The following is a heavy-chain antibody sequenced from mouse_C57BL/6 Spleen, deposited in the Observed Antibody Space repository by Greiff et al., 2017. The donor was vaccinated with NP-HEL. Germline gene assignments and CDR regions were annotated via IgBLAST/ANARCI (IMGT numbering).Heavy chain of an antibody. J-gene: IGHJ4*01. CDR1: GYAFSSSW. CDR3: ASRGGSNYEDYAMDY. CDR2: IYPGDGDT. Sequence: VQLQQSGPELVKPGASVKISCKASGYAFSSSWMNWVKQRPGKGLEWIGRIYPGDGDTNYNGKFKGKATLTADKSSSTAYMQLSSLTSEDSAVYFCASRGGSNYEDYAMDYWGQGTSVTVSS. D-gene: IGHD2-5*01. V-gene: IGHV1-82*01.